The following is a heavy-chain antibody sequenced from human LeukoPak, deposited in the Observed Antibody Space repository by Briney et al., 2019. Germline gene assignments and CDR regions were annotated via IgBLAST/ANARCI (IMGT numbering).Heavy chain of an antibody. CDR3: ARVAPDYDYVTTRGAFDI. J-gene: IGHJ3*02. D-gene: IGHD3-16*01. CDR2: ISWNSGSI. Sequence: QPGGSLRLSCAASGFTFDDYAMHWVRQAPGKGLEWVSGISWNSGSIGYADSVKGRFTISRDNAKNSLYLQMNGLRAEDTAVYYCARVAPDYDYVTTRGAFDIWGQGTMVTVSS. CDR1: GFTFDDYA. V-gene: IGHV3-9*01.